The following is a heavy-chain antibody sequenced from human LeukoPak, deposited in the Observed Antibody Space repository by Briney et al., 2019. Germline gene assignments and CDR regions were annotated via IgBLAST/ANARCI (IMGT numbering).Heavy chain of an antibody. CDR1: GFTFNSYW. D-gene: IGHD2-15*01. CDR3: ARGDKFSGDY. CDR2: IKQDGSQK. V-gene: IGHV3-7*04. Sequence: GGSLRLSCAASGFTFNSYWMNWVRQAPGKGLEWVANIKQDGSQKYYVDSVKGRFTISRDDAKNSLYLQMNSLRAEDTAVYYCARGDKFSGDYWGQGTLVTVSS. J-gene: IGHJ4*02.